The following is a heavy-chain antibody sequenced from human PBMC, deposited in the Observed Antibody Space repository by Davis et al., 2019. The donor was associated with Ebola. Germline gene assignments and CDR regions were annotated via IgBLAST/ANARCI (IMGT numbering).Heavy chain of an antibody. J-gene: IGHJ4*02. V-gene: IGHV3-53*05. Sequence: GESLKISCAASGFTVSSNYMSWVRQAPGKGLEWVSVIYSGGSTYYADSVKGRFTISRDNAKNSLYLQMNSLRAEDTALYYCAKARGYGDYREFDYWGQGTLVTVSS. CDR1: GFTVSSNY. D-gene: IGHD4-17*01. CDR2: IYSGGST. CDR3: AKARGYGDYREFDY.